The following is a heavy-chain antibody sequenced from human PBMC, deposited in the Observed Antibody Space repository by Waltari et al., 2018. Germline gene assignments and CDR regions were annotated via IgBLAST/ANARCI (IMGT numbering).Heavy chain of an antibody. J-gene: IGHJ4*02. CDR2: IYYSGST. CDR3: ASSYSSGWYSTFDY. V-gene: IGHV4-39*01. D-gene: IGHD6-19*01. Sequence: QLQLQESGPGLVKPSETLSLTCTVSGGSIRTSRYYWGWIRQPPGKGLEWIGSIYYSGSTYYNPSLKSRVTISVDTSKNQFSLKLSSVTAADTAVYYCASSYSSGWYSTFDYWGQGTLVTVSS. CDR1: GGSIRTSRYY.